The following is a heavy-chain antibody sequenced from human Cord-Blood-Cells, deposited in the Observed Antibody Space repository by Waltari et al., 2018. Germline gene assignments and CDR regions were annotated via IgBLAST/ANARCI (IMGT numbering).Heavy chain of an antibody. J-gene: IGHJ4*02. V-gene: IGHV3-15*01. CDR3: TTEPSQANWGSRPGY. CDR1: GFTFSNAW. D-gene: IGHD7-27*01. Sequence: EVQLVESGGGLVKPGGSLRLSCAASGFTFSNAWMSWVRQAPGKGREWVGRIKSKTDGGTTDYAAPVKGRFTISRDDSKNTLYLQMNSLKTEDTAVYYCTTEPSQANWGSRPGYWGQGTLVTVSS. CDR2: IKSKTDGGTT.